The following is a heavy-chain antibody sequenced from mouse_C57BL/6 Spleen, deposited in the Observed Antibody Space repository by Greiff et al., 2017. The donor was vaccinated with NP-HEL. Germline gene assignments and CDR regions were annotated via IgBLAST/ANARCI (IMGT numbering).Heavy chain of an antibody. CDR1: GYSITSGYY. V-gene: IGHV3-6*01. D-gene: IGHD4-1*01. J-gene: IGHJ4*01. Sequence: EVQLQESGPGLVKPSQSLSLTCSVTGYSITSGYYWNWIRQFPGNKLEWMGYISYDGSNNYNPSLKNRISITRDTSKNQFFLKLNSVTTEDTATYYCARDLGRGYAMDYWGQGTSVTVSS. CDR3: ARDLGRGYAMDY. CDR2: ISYDGSN.